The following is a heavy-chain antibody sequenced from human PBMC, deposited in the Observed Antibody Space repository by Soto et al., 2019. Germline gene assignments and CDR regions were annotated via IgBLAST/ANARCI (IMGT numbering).Heavy chain of an antibody. CDR1: GYTFTSYG. CDR3: ARAPRTSPYYYYRMDV. Sequence: ASVKVSCKASGYTFTSYGISWVRQAPGQGLEWMGWISAYNGNTNYAQKLQGRVTMTTDTSTSTAYMELRSLRSDDTAVYYCARAPRTSPYYYYRMDVWGQGTTVTVSS. D-gene: IGHD2-2*01. V-gene: IGHV1-18*04. J-gene: IGHJ6*02. CDR2: ISAYNGNT.